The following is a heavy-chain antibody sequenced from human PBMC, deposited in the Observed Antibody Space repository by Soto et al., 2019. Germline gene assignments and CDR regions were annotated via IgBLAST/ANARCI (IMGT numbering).Heavy chain of an antibody. Sequence: QVQLQESGPGLVKPSQTLSLTCTVSGGSISSGGYYWGWIRQHPGTGLEWLGYIYYSGSTNYNPSLKSRVIISVGTSKHMSSLKLCSVTAADTAGYYCALATNKAYYCDYWGEGGLVVVAS. CDR1: GGSISSGGYY. CDR2: IYYSGST. J-gene: IGHJ4*02. D-gene: IGHD1-26*01. V-gene: IGHV4-31*03. CDR3: ALATNKAYYCDY.